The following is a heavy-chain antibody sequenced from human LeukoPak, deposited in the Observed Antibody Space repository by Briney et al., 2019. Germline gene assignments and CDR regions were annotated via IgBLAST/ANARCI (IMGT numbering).Heavy chain of an antibody. Sequence: TPSETLSLTCTVSGGSISSSSYYWGWICQPPGKGLEWIGSIYYSGSTYYNPSLKSRVTISVDTSKNQFSLKLSSVTAADTAVYYCARYYDFWSGYYAWLDYWGQGTLVTVSS. D-gene: IGHD3-3*01. CDR1: GGSISSSSYY. CDR2: IYYSGST. V-gene: IGHV4-39*01. J-gene: IGHJ4*02. CDR3: ARYYDFWSGYYAWLDY.